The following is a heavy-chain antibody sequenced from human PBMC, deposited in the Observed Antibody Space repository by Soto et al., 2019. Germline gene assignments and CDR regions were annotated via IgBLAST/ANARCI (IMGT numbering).Heavy chain of an antibody. V-gene: IGHV3-23*01. J-gene: IGHJ3*02. CDR3: AKGLTYYYDSSGQKGAFDI. CDR2: ISDSGGST. Sequence: GGSLRVSCAASGLTFNSYAMRWVRQAPGKGLEWVSGISDSGGSTYYADSVKGRFTISRDNSKNTLYLQMNSLRAEDTAVYYCAKGLTYYYDSSGQKGAFDIWGQGTMVTVSS. CDR1: GLTFNSYA. D-gene: IGHD3-22*01.